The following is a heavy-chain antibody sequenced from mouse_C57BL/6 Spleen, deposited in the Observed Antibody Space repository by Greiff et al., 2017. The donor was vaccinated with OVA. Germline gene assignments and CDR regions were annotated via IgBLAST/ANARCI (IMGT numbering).Heavy chain of an antibody. D-gene: IGHD1-1*01. V-gene: IGHV1-4*01. CDR3: AREGAYITTVVAKAY. CDR2: INPRSGYT. J-gene: IGHJ3*01. CDR1: GYTFTSYT. Sequence: QVQLQQSGAELARPGASVKMSCKASGYTFTSYTMHWVKQRPGQGLEWIGYINPRSGYTKYNEKFTDKATLTADKSSSTSYLQLSSLTSEDSAVDYCAREGAYITTVVAKAYWGQGTLVTVSA.